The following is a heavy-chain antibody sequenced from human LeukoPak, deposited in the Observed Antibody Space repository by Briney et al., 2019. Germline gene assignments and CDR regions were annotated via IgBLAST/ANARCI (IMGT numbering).Heavy chain of an antibody. CDR1: GFTFSRFG. Sequence: SGGSLRLSCAASGFTFSRFGKHWVRQAPVRGLEWVAVIWDDGSKKYYADSVEGRFTISRDNSKNTVYLQMNSLRAEDTALYYCARDLGRGNTPFLYWGQGTLVTVSS. J-gene: IGHJ4*02. CDR3: ARDLGRGNTPFLY. CDR2: IWDDGSKK. D-gene: IGHD3-16*01. V-gene: IGHV3-33*01.